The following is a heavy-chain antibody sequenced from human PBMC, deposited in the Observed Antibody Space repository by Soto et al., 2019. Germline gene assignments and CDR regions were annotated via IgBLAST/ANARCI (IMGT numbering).Heavy chain of an antibody. V-gene: IGHV4-61*01. CDR2: IYYSGST. J-gene: IGHJ5*02. CDR3: ARESIAAARNWFDP. Sequence: PSETLAPSSPVFGGPLSRGSYYRSWIRAPPGKGLEWIGYIYYSGSTNYNPPLKSRVTISVDTSKNQFSLKLSSVTAADTAVYYCARESIAAARNWFDPWGQGTLVTVSS. CDR1: GGPLSRGSYY. D-gene: IGHD6-13*01.